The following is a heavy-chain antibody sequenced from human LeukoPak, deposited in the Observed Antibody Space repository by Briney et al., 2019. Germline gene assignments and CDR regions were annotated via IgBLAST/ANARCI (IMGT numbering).Heavy chain of an antibody. CDR2: INHNSGGT. D-gene: IGHD1-7*01. V-gene: IGHV1-2*02. CDR1: GYTFTGYY. CDR3: ARGELQLLLIDY. Sequence: SVKVCCKASGYTFTGYYMHWVRQAPGQGLEWVGWINHNSGGTNYAQKFQGRVTMTRDTSISTAYMDLSRLRSDDTAVYYCARGELQLLLIDYWGQGTLVTVSS. J-gene: IGHJ4*02.